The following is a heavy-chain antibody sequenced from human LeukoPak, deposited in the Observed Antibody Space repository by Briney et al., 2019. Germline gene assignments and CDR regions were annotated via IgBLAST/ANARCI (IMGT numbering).Heavy chain of an antibody. CDR2: INPSGGGT. Sequence: GASVKVSCKASGYTFTGYYMHWVRQAPGQGLEWMGIINPSGGGTSYAQKFQDRVTMTRDTSTSTVYMDLSSLRSEDTAVYYCARVLVGGYGGVGDYWGQGTLVTVSS. D-gene: IGHD5-12*01. V-gene: IGHV1-46*01. J-gene: IGHJ4*02. CDR3: ARVLVGGYGGVGDY. CDR1: GYTFTGYY.